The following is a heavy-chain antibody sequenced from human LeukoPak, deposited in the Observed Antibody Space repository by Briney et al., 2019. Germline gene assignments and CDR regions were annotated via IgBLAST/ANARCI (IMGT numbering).Heavy chain of an antibody. CDR3: ARLLSESITRQYYMDV. CDR1: GASISSSNYY. D-gene: IGHD1-14*01. V-gene: IGHV4-39*01. J-gene: IGHJ6*03. Sequence: TSETLSLTCAVSGASISSSNYYWGWVRQSPGKGLEWIGNIYSSGNTYYNASLKSRVTISVDTSKNQFSLKLSSVTAADTAVYYCARLLSESITRQYYMDVWGKGTTVTISS. CDR2: IYSSGNT.